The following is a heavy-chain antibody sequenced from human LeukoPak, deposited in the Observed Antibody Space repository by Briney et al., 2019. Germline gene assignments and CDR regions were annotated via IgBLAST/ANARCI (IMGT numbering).Heavy chain of an antibody. D-gene: IGHD4-17*01. CDR3: ARERWDTVTEEYYFDY. Sequence: PSETLSLTCTVSGGSISSYYWSWIRQPPGKGLEWIGYIYYSGSTNYNPSLKSRVTISVDTSKNQFSLKLSSVTAADTAVYYCARERWDTVTEEYYFDYWGQGTLVTVSS. CDR2: IYYSGST. CDR1: GGSISSYY. J-gene: IGHJ4*02. V-gene: IGHV4-59*01.